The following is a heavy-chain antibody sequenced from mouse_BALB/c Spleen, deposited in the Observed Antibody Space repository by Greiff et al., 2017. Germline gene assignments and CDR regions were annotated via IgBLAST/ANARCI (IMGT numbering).Heavy chain of an antibody. D-gene: IGHD2-3*01. V-gene: IGHV1-66*01. CDR3: ARGDDGYSWFAY. Sequence: QVQLQQSGPELVKPGASVKISCKASGYSFTSYYIHWVKQRPGQGLEWIGWIFPGSGNTKYNEKFKGKATLTADTSSSTAYMQLSSLTSEDSAVYFCARGDDGYSWFAYWGQGTLVTVSA. J-gene: IGHJ3*01. CDR1: GYSFTSYY. CDR2: IFPGSGNT.